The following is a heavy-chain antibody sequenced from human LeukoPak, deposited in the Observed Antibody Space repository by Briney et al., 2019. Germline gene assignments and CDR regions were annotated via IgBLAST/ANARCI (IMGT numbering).Heavy chain of an antibody. D-gene: IGHD2-21*01. CDR3: ARASLIPYNWFDP. V-gene: IGHV4-39*07. CDR1: GGSIRSSSYY. Sequence: SETLSLTXTVSGGSIRSSSYYWGWIRQPPGKGLEWIGSIYYSGATYYNPSLKSRVTISVDTSKNQFSLKLSSVTAADTAVYYCARASLIPYNWFDPWGQGTLVTVSS. CDR2: IYYSGAT. J-gene: IGHJ5*02.